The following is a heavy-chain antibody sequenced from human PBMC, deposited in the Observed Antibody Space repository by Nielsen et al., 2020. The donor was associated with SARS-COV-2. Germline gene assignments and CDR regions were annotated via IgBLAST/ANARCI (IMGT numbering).Heavy chain of an antibody. CDR1: GYTFTDYY. J-gene: IGHJ6*02. V-gene: IGHV1-2*06. CDR3: ARARATIFGLVMSYGMDV. D-gene: IGHD3/OR15-3a*01. Sequence: ASVQVSCKASGYTFTDYYIHWVRQAPRQGLEWMGRINPYSGGTNYAQKFQGTVTMTRDASISTVYMELTSDDTAVYYCARARATIFGLVMSYGMDVWGQGTTVAVSS. CDR2: INPYSGGT.